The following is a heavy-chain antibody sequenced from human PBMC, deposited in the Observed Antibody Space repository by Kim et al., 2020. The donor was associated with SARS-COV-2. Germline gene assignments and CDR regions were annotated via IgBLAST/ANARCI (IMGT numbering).Heavy chain of an antibody. CDR3: AKDPGESRDGYNYRYIDY. Sequence: GGSLRLSCAASGFTFSSYAMNWVRQAPGKGLEWVSAISGSGGSTYYTDSVKVRFTISRDNSKNTLYLQMSSLRAEDTAVYYCAKDPGESRDGYNYRYIDYWGQGTLVTVST. J-gene: IGHJ4*02. CDR2: ISGSGGST. CDR1: GFTFSSYA. V-gene: IGHV3-23*01. D-gene: IGHD5-12*01.